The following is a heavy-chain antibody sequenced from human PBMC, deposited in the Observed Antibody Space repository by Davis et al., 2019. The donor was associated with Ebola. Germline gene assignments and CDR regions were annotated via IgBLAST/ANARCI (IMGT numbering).Heavy chain of an antibody. D-gene: IGHD6-19*01. CDR2: SSAYNGNT. Sequence: ASVTVSCKASGYTFTSHGISWVRQAPGQEPERLGWSSAYNGNTNYAQKLQGRVTMTTDTSTSTAYMELRSLRSDDTAVYYCARATAVAGSYFDYWGQGTLVTVSS. CDR1: GYTFTSHG. J-gene: IGHJ4*02. V-gene: IGHV1-18*01. CDR3: ARATAVAGSYFDY.